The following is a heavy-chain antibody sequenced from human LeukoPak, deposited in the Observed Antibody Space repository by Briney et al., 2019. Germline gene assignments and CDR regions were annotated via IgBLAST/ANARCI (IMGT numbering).Heavy chain of an antibody. Sequence: PSETLSLTCTVSGVSISSSNSYWGWIRQPPGKGLEWIGSIYYSGNTYYNASLKSQVSISIDTSKNQFSLKLSSVTAADTAVYYCAKDRVVAAGDDAFDIWGQGTMVTVSS. D-gene: IGHD2-2*01. CDR1: GVSISSSNSY. CDR3: AKDRVVAAGDDAFDI. CDR2: IYYSGNT. J-gene: IGHJ3*02. V-gene: IGHV4-39*07.